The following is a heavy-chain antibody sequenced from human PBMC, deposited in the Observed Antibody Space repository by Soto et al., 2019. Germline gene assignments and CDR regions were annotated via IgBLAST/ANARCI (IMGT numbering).Heavy chain of an antibody. D-gene: IGHD6-6*01. V-gene: IGHV3-30*02. CDR2: LRYDGSNK. CDR1: GFRFSGVV. J-gene: IGHJ4*02. CDR3: AKQYSRSSSATFDY. Sequence: GGSLRLSCAASGFRFSGVVMHWVRQSPGKGLEWVAILRYDGSNKYYADSVKGRFTISRDNSKNTLYLQMNSLRVEDTAIYYCAKQYSRSSSATFDYWGQGTQVTVSS.